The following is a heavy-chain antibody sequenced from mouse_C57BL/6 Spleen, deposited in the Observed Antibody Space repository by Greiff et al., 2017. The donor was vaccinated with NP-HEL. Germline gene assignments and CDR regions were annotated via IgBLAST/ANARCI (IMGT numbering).Heavy chain of an antibody. Sequence: QVQLKESGAELVRPGASVKLSCKASGYTFTDYYINWVKQRPGQGLEWIARIYPGSGNTYYNEKFKGKATLTAEKSSSTAYMQLSSLTSEDSAVYFCATSIYYYGFAYWGQGTLVTVSA. V-gene: IGHV1-76*01. J-gene: IGHJ3*01. CDR3: ATSIYYYGFAY. CDR1: GYTFTDYY. D-gene: IGHD1-1*01. CDR2: IYPGSGNT.